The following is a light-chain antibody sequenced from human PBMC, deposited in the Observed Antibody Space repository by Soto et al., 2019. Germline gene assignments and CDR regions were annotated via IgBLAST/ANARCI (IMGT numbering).Light chain of an antibody. J-gene: IGKJ4*01. CDR2: GAS. CDR1: QSVNLD. V-gene: IGKV3-15*01. Sequence: EIAMTQSPATLSVSPGERATLSCRASQSVNLDLAWYQQKPGQAPRLLICGASTRATGVPARFSGSGSGTEFTLTINSLQSEDFAVYYCQQYSHWPLTFGGGTKVEIK. CDR3: QQYSHWPLT.